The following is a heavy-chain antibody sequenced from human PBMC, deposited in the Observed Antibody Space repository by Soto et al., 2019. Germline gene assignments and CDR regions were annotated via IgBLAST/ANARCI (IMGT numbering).Heavy chain of an antibody. CDR3: VRNTGWDTPMVH. D-gene: IGHD5-18*01. CDR1: GFTVSSNY. CDR2: IYSGGTT. J-gene: IGHJ4*02. V-gene: IGHV3-66*01. Sequence: EVRLVESGGGLVQPGGSLRVSCAASGFTVSSNYMSWVRQAPGKGLEWVSVIYSGGTTYYADSVKGRFTISRANSRHTLYLQMNSLRAEDTAVYYRVRNTGWDTPMVHWGQGTLVSVSS.